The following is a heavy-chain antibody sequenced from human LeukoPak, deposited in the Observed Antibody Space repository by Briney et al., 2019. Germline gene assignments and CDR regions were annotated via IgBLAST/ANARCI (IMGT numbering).Heavy chain of an antibody. D-gene: IGHD5-18*01. J-gene: IGHJ6*03. V-gene: IGHV3-13*01. CDR2: IGTAGDT. CDR1: GFTFSSYD. Sequence: GGSLRLSCAASGFTFSSYDMHWVRHATGKGLEWVSVIGTAGDTYYPGSVKGRFTISRENAKNSLYLQMNSLRAGDTAVYYCARGIQASYGFYYYYYMDVWGKGTTVTISS. CDR3: ARGIQASYGFYYYYYMDV.